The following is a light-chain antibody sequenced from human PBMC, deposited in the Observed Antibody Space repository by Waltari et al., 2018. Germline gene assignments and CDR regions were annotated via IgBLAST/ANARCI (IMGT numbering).Light chain of an antibody. CDR2: SNE. J-gene: IGLJ3*02. CDR3: AAWDDTLSAWV. Sequence: QSVLTQPPSASGTPGHTLTLACSDGRSNIGPHSLYWYQQFPGTAPKLLVYSNEERPSGVPDRFSGSMSGTSASLAISGLRSEDEADFYCAAWDDTLSAWVFGGGTQLTVL. CDR1: RSNIGPHS. V-gene: IGLV1-47*01.